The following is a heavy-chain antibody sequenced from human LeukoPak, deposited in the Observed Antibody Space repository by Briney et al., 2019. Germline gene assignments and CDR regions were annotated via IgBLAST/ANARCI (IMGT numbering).Heavy chain of an antibody. CDR2: IIPIFGKA. CDR3: ARDSSEFRSLIPH. Sequence: VASVKVSCKASGGIFSNYAISWVRQAPGQGLEWMGGIIPIFGKANYVQKFQGRVTITADESTSTAYMELSSLRSEDTAVYYCARDSSEFRSLIPHWGQGTLVTVSP. J-gene: IGHJ1*01. CDR1: GGIFSNYA. D-gene: IGHD2-21*01. V-gene: IGHV1-69*13.